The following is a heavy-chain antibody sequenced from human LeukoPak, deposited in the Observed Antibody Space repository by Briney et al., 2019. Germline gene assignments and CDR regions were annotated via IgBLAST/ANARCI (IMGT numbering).Heavy chain of an antibody. Sequence: ASVKVSCKASGYTFTSYYMHWVRQAPGQGLEWMGLINPSGGSTSYAQKFQGRVTMTRDTSTSTVYMELSSLRSEDTAVYYCARYSSSWYYYYYGMDVWGQGTTVTVSS. J-gene: IGHJ6*02. D-gene: IGHD6-13*01. CDR1: GYTFTSYY. CDR3: ARYSSSWYYYYYGMDV. V-gene: IGHV1-46*01. CDR2: INPSGGST.